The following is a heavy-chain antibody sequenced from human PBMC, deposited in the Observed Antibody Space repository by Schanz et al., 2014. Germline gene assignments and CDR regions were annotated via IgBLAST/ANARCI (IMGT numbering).Heavy chain of an antibody. J-gene: IGHJ6*02. Sequence: QVQLVESGGCLVKPGGSLRLSCAASGFTFSDYYMSWIRQAPGKGLECISYISSRGTTIYYADSVKGRFTISRDNAENSLYLQMSSLRAEDTAVYYCASSSYRLLSYYYAMDVWGQGTTVTVSS. CDR1: GFTFSDYY. V-gene: IGHV3-11*01. D-gene: IGHD1-26*01. CDR2: ISSRGTTI. CDR3: ASSSYRLLSYYYAMDV.